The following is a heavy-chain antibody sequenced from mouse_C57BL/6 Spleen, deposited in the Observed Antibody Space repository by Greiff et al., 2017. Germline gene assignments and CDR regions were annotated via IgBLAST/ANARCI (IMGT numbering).Heavy chain of an antibody. CDR1: GYTFTTYP. D-gene: IGHD1-1*01. Sequence: QVQLQQSEAELVKPGASVKMSCKASGYTFTTYPIEWMKQNHGKSLEWIGNFHPYNDDTKYNEKFKGKATLTVEKSSSTVYLELSRLTSDDSAVYDCARPYYYGSSTWFAYWGQGTLVTVSA. J-gene: IGHJ3*01. CDR3: ARPYYYGSSTWFAY. V-gene: IGHV1-47*01. CDR2: FHPYNDDT.